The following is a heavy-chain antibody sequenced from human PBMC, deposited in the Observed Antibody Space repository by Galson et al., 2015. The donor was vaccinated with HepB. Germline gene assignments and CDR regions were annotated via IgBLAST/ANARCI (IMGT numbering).Heavy chain of an antibody. CDR1: GITFNTYS. Sequence: SLRLSCAASGITFNTYSMNWVRQAPGKGLEWVASISSSSSYIYYADLVKGRFTISRDNARNSLYLQMNSLRAEDTAVYHCATVEILVVRGGLRTRSYFDYWGRGTLVTVSS. V-gene: IGHV3-21*01. D-gene: IGHD3-10*01. J-gene: IGHJ4*02. CDR2: ISSSSSYI. CDR3: ATVEILVVRGGLRTRSYFDY.